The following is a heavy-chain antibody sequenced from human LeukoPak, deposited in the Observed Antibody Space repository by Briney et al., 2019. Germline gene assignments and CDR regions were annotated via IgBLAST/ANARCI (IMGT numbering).Heavy chain of an antibody. CDR3: ARGIVGATANNFDY. D-gene: IGHD1-26*01. V-gene: IGHV3-64D*06. CDR1: GFTFSRYA. Sequence: GGSLRLSCSASGFTFSRYAMHWVRQAPGKGLEYVSAISSNGGSTYYADSVKGRFTISRDNSRNTLHLQMSSLRAEDTAVYYCARGIVGATANNFDYWGQGTLVTVSS. J-gene: IGHJ4*02. CDR2: ISSNGGST.